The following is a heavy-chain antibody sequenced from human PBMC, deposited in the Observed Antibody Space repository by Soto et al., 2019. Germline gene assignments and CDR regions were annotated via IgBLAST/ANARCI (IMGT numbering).Heavy chain of an antibody. D-gene: IGHD3-22*01. CDR2: INFDESTT. Sequence: GGSLRLSCAASGFTFSNYWMHWVRQAPGKGLVWVSRINFDESTTTYADSVQGRFTISRDNAKNTLYLQMNSLRAEDTAVYYCARDRAGQVKYYYYYYGMDVWGQGTTVTVSS. CDR1: GFTFSNYW. CDR3: ARDRAGQVKYYYYYYGMDV. V-gene: IGHV3-74*01. J-gene: IGHJ6*02.